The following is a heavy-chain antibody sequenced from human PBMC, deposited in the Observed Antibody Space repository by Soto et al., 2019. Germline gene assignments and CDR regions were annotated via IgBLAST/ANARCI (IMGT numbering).Heavy chain of an antibody. CDR1: GYTFTGYY. D-gene: IGHD3-22*01. CDR3: ARDRDYYDSIGGWFDP. Sequence: ASVKVSCKASGYTFTGYYMHWVRQAPGQGLEWMGWINPNSGGTNYAQKLQGRVTMTRDTSISTAYMELSRLRSDDTAVYYCARDRDYYDSIGGWFDPWGQGTLVTVSS. J-gene: IGHJ5*02. CDR2: INPNSGGT. V-gene: IGHV1-2*02.